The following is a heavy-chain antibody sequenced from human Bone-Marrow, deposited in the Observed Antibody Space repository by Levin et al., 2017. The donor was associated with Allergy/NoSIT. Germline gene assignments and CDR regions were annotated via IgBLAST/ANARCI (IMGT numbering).Heavy chain of an antibody. Sequence: SGPTLVKPTQTLTLTCTFSGFSLSTSGMGVGWIRQPPGKALEWLALIFWDDDKRYSPSLKRRLTITKDTSKNQVVLRMTNVEPVDTGTYYGAHDPGYSVGFDYWGQGARVTVSS. CDR3: AHDPGYSVGFDY. CDR1: GFSLSTSGMG. CDR2: IFWDDDK. V-gene: IGHV2-5*02. D-gene: IGHD1-26*01. J-gene: IGHJ4*02.